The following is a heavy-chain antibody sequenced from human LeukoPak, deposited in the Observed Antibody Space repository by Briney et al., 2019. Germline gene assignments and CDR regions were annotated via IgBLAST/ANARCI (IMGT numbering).Heavy chain of an antibody. CDR2: IYAGDSDT. Sequence: KRGESLEISGQGSGYTFTIYWIGWAGQLPGKGLEWMGMIYAGDSDTRYSPSFQGHVPISADTSRTTSFLQWSGLTAWARPFYSCARHIGINTRYFDSWGQGTLVTVSS. V-gene: IGHV5-51*01. D-gene: IGHD3-16*02. CDR1: GYTFTIYW. J-gene: IGHJ4*02. CDR3: ARHIGINTRYFDS.